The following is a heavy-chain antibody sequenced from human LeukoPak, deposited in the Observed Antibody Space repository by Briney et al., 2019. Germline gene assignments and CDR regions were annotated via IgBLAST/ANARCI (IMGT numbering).Heavy chain of an antibody. D-gene: IGHD5-18*01. V-gene: IGHV4-59*08. CDR2: ISYSEST. CDR3: ARERYSYGKIFDY. Sequence: PSETPSLTCTVSGGSISSCYWSWIRQPPGKGLEWIGYISYSESTNYNPSLKSRVTISVDTSKNQFSLKLSSVTAADTAVYYCARERYSYGKIFDYWGQGTLVTV. J-gene: IGHJ4*02. CDR1: GGSISSCY.